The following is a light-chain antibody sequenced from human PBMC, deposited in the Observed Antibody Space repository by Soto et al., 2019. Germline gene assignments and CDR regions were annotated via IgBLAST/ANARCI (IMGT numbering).Light chain of an antibody. Sequence: QSALTQSASVSGSPGQSITISCTGTSSDVGPYNLVSWYQQHPGKAPKLIIYEVSERPSGVSNRFSGSKSGNTASLTISGLQADDEADYYCCSYAGCNTFVFGLGTKLTVL. CDR3: CSYAGCNTFV. J-gene: IGLJ1*01. CDR2: EVS. V-gene: IGLV2-23*02. CDR1: SSDVGPYNL.